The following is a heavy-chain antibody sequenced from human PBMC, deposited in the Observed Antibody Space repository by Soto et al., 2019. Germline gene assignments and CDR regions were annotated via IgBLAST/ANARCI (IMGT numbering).Heavy chain of an antibody. CDR3: WRDSPHTNGVWGNYGSDI. J-gene: IGHJ3*02. Sequence: SETLSLTCTVPGGSISSGNYYWSWIRQHPGRGLEWIGYIYYRGSAFYNPSLKNRVSISVDTSKNQFYLDLTSVTAADTVVYYCWRDSPHTNGVWGNYGSDIWGQGAMVT. CDR2: IYYRGSA. CDR1: GGSISSGNYY. V-gene: IGHV4-31*03. D-gene: IGHD2-8*01.